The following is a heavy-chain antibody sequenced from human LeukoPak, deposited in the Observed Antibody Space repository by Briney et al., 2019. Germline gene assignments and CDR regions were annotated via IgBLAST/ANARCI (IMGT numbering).Heavy chain of an antibody. CDR3: ARTDIVVVVDLGWFDP. CDR1: GYTFTSYG. J-gene: IGHJ5*02. Sequence: GASVKVSCKASGYTFTSYGISWVRQAPGPGIEWMGWISAYNGNTNYAQKLQGRVTMTTDTSTSTAYMELRSLRSDDTAVYYCARTDIVVVVDLGWFDPWGQGTLVTVSS. D-gene: IGHD2-15*01. V-gene: IGHV1-18*01. CDR2: ISAYNGNT.